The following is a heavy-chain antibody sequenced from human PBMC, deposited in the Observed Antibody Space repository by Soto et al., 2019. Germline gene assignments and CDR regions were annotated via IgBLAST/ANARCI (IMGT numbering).Heavy chain of an antibody. J-gene: IGHJ4*02. CDR3: ARALVGARGHFDY. V-gene: IGHV1-69*01. CDR1: GGTFSSYA. Sequence: QVQLVQSGAEVKKPGSSVKVSCKASGGTFSSYAISWVRQAPGQGLEWMGGIIPIFGTANYAQKFQGRVTITAAESTSTAYMELSRLRSEDPVVYYCARALVGARGHFDYWGQGTLVTVSS. CDR2: IIPIFGTA. D-gene: IGHD1-26*01.